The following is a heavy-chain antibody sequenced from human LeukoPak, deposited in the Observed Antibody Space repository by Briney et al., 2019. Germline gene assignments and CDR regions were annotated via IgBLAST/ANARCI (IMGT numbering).Heavy chain of an antibody. V-gene: IGHV1-69*04. Sequence: ASVKVSCKASGGTFSSYAISWVRQAPGQGLEWMGRIIPILGIANYAQKFQGRVTITADESTSTAYMELSSLRSEDTAVYYCARGGVPNAFDIWGQGTMVTVSS. D-gene: IGHD3-10*01. J-gene: IGHJ3*02. CDR3: ARGGVPNAFDI. CDR2: IIPILGIA. CDR1: GGTFSSYA.